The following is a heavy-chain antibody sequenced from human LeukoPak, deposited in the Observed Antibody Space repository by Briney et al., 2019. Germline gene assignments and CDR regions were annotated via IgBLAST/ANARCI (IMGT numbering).Heavy chain of an antibody. CDR2: IYYSGST. J-gene: IGHJ4*02. V-gene: IGHV4-59*01. D-gene: IGHD6-13*01. Sequence: PSETLSLTCTVSGGSISSYYWSWIRQPPGKGLEWIGYIYYSGSTNYNPSLKSRVTISVDTSKNQFSLKLSSMTAADTAVYYCARGRGIAAAGTGYFDYWGQGTLVTVSS. CDR1: GGSISSYY. CDR3: ARGRGIAAAGTGYFDY.